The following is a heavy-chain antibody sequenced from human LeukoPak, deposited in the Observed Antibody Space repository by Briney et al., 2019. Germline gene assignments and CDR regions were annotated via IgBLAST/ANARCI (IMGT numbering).Heavy chain of an antibody. CDR1: GFTFVNAS. CDR3: TTGNP. CDR2: MKSKPEGGTT. J-gene: IGHJ5*02. Sequence: PGGSIRLSCLTSGFTFVNASMSWVRQAPGKGLEWVGLMKSKPEGGTTFYAAPVRGRFTISRDDSRNTLYLQMTSLTIGDTGVYYCTTGNPWGQGTLVTVSS. V-gene: IGHV3-15*01.